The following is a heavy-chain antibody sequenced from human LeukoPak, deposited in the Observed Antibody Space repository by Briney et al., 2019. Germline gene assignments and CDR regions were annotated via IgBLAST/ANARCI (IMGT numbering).Heavy chain of an antibody. CDR1: GFTFSNYA. J-gene: IGHJ6*02. CDR2: ISYDGSNK. Sequence: GGSLRLSCAASGFTFSNYAMHWVRQAPDKGLEWVAVISYDGSNKYYADSVKGRFTISRDNSKNTLYLQMNSLRAEDTAVYYCAKTSGWQNYFYYGMDVWGQGTTVTVSS. V-gene: IGHV3-30*04. D-gene: IGHD6-19*01. CDR3: AKTSGWQNYFYYGMDV.